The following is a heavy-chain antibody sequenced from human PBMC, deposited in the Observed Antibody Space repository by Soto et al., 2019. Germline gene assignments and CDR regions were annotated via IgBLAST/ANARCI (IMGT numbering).Heavy chain of an antibody. CDR2: ISAYNGNT. J-gene: IGHJ6*02. D-gene: IGHD2-15*01. Sequence: ASVKVSCKASGYTFTSYGISWVRQAPGQGLEWMGWISAYNGNTNYAQKLQGRVTMTTDTSTSTAYMELRSLRSDDTAVYYCARLHPLGYCSGGSCSQGAYYYYGMDVWGQGTTVTVSS. CDR3: ARLHPLGYCSGGSCSQGAYYYYGMDV. CDR1: GYTFTSYG. V-gene: IGHV1-18*04.